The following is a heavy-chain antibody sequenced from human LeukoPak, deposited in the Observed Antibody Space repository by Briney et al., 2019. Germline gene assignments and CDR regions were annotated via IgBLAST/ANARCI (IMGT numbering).Heavy chain of an antibody. Sequence: GFPSLSFAASGFTFSSYAMSWVRPAPGKGLEWVSTIIGSGAYTYYADSVKGRFTISRDNSKNTLYLQMNSLRAEDTAVYYCAKYFASGSYYKLPHWGQGTLVTVSS. CDR1: GFTFSSYA. J-gene: IGHJ1*01. V-gene: IGHV3-23*01. CDR2: IIGSGAYT. D-gene: IGHD3-10*01. CDR3: AKYFASGSYYKLPH.